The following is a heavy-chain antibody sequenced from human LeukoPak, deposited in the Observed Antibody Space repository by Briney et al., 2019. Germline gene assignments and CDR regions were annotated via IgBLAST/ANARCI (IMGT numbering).Heavy chain of an antibody. CDR1: GFIFSSFS. D-gene: IGHD5-18*01. CDR3: ARDSERYSYGYGRLY. J-gene: IGHJ4*02. V-gene: IGHV3-21*01. Sequence: GGSLRLSCAASGFIFSSFSVNWVRQAPGKGLEWVSSISTSGGLSSVYYADSVKGRFTISRDNAKNSLFLQMNSLGAEDTAVYYCARDSERYSYGYGRLYWGQGTLVTVSS. CDR2: ISTSGGLSSV.